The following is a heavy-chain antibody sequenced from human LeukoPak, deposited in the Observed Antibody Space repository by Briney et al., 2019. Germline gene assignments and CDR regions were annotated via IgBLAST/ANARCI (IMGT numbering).Heavy chain of an antibody. J-gene: IGHJ6*03. CDR2: ITSSGTYI. CDR3: ARDPYSGSYGDYYYYYMDV. CDR1: GFTISSYG. D-gene: IGHD1-26*01. V-gene: IGHV3-21*01. Sequence: GGSLRLSCAASGFTISSYGMNWVRQAPGKGLEWVSSITSSGTYIYYADSVKGRFTISRDNAKNSLYLQMNSLRPEDTAVYYCARDPYSGSYGDYYYYYMDVWGKGTTVTISS.